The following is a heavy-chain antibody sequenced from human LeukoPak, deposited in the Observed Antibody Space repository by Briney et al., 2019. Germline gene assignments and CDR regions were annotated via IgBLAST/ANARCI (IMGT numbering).Heavy chain of an antibody. Sequence: QPGGSLRLSCAASGFTVSSNYMSWVRQAPGKGLEWVSVIYSGGSTYYADSVKGRFTISRDNSKNTLYLQMNSLRAEDTAVYYCARDRSGYFLPRYYLDYWGQGTLVTVSS. J-gene: IGHJ4*02. D-gene: IGHD5-12*01. V-gene: IGHV3-53*01. CDR2: IYSGGST. CDR3: ARDRSGYFLPRYYLDY. CDR1: GFTVSSNY.